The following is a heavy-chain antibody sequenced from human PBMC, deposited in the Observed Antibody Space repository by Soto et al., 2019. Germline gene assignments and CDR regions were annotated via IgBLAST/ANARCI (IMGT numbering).Heavy chain of an antibody. D-gene: IGHD1-26*01. CDR3: AIGLVSYSLYDGFDI. V-gene: IGHV3-23*01. J-gene: IGHJ3*02. Sequence: GRSLKIACAACGLTFSSYSISWVRQAPWKGLGWVSAISGSGGTTYYADSVKGRFTISRDNSKDTLYLQMNSLRAEDTAVYYCAIGLVSYSLYDGFDICCQRIMGAVS. CDR2: ISGSGGTT. CDR1: GLTFSSYS.